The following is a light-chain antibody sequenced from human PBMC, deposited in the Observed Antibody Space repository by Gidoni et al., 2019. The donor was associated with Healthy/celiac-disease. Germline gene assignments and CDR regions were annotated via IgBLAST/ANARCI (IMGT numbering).Light chain of an antibody. CDR3: QQLNSYPSIP. CDR2: AAS. V-gene: IGKV1-9*01. Sequence: DIQLTQSPSFLSAAVGDRVTITCRASQGSSSYLAWYQQKPGKAPKLLLYAASTLQSGVPSRFSGSGSGTEFTLTISSLQPEDFATYYCQQLNSYPSIPFGQGTRLEIK. CDR1: QGSSSY. J-gene: IGKJ5*01.